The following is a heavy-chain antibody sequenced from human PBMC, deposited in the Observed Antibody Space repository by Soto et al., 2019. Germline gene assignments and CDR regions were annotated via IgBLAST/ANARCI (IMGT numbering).Heavy chain of an antibody. CDR2: ISSSSTI. Sequence: GGSLRLSCAASGFTFSSYSMNWVRQAPGKGLEWVSYISSSSTIYYADSVKGRFTISRDNAKNSLYLQMNSLRAEDTAVYYCARDQLYYNDISGRPLNAFDVWGQGTMVTVSS. J-gene: IGHJ3*01. CDR3: ARDQLYYNDISGRPLNAFDV. D-gene: IGHD3-22*01. CDR1: GFTFSSYS. V-gene: IGHV3-48*01.